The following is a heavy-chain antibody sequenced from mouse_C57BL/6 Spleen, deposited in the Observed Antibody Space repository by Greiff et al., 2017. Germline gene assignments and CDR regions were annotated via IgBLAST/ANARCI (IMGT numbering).Heavy chain of an antibody. V-gene: IGHV1-55*01. J-gene: IGHJ3*01. CDR2: IYPGSGST. Sequence: VKLQESGAELVKPGASVKMSCKASGYTFTSYWITWVKQRPGQGLEWIGDIYPGSGSTNYNEKFKSKATLTVDTSSSTAYMQLSSLTSEDSAVYYCARFDYDRAYWGQGTLVTVSA. CDR3: ARFDYDRAY. D-gene: IGHD2-4*01. CDR1: GYTFTSYW.